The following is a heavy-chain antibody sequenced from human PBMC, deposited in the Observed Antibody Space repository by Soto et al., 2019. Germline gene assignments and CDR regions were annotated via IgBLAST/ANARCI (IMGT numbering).Heavy chain of an antibody. CDR1: GLIFSDVW. J-gene: IGHJ4*02. CDR2: IKTKPDDGTI. D-gene: IGHD1-1*01. V-gene: IGHV3-15*01. Sequence: GGSLRLSCAASGLIFSDVWMTWVRQAPGKGLEWVGRIKTKPDDGTIDYAAPVRGRFTISRDDPKNTLYLQMTSLTPDDTGVYYCTTSNLGVDFWGPGTLVTVSS. CDR3: TTSNLGVDF.